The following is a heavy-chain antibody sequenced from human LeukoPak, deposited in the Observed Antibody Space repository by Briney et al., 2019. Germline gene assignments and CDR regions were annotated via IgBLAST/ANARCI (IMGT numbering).Heavy chain of an antibody. D-gene: IGHD1-26*01. CDR2: IKQDGRET. J-gene: IGHJ3*02. CDR1: GFTFSSYA. Sequence: GGSLRLSCAASGFTFSSYAITWVRQAPGKGLEWVGNIKQDGRETNYADSVKGRFTISRDNAKNSLYLQMNSLRAEDTAVYFCTRDVGPTNYDAFDIWGQGIVVIVSS. V-gene: IGHV3-7*03. CDR3: TRDVGPTNYDAFDI.